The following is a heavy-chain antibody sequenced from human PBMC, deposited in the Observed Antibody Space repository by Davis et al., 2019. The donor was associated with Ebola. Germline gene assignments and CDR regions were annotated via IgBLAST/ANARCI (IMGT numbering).Heavy chain of an antibody. J-gene: IGHJ4*02. CDR2: ISYDRSNK. D-gene: IGHD5-24*01. CDR3: ARVERRDGYNFRYYFDY. Sequence: GGSLRLSCAASGFTFSSYAMHWVRQAPGKGLEWVAVISYDRSNKYYADSVKGRFTISRDNSKNTLYLQMNSLRAEDTAVYYCARVERRDGYNFRYYFDYWGQGTLVTVSS. CDR1: GFTFSSYA. V-gene: IGHV3-30-3*01.